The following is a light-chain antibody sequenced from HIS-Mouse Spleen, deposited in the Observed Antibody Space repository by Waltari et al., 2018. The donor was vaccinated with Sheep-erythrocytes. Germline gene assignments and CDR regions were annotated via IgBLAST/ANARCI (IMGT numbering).Light chain of an antibody. Sequence: QSALTQPASVSGSPGQSTTLSCTGTSRDVGGYNYVPWYHQHPGKAPKLMIYEVSNRPSGVSNRFSGSKSGNTASLTISGLQAEDEADYYCSSYTSSSTQVFGGGTKLTVL. CDR3: SSYTSSSTQV. CDR2: EVS. V-gene: IGLV2-14*01. J-gene: IGLJ2*01. CDR1: SRDVGGYNY.